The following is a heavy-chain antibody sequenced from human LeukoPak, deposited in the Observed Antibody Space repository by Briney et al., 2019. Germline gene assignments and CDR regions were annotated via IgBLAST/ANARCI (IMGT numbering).Heavy chain of an antibody. CDR2: INPSGGST. Sequence: GASVTVSCKASGYTFTSYYMHWVRQAPGQGLEWMGIINPSGGSTSYAQKFQGRVTMTRDTSTSTVYMELSSLRSEDTAVYYCARRGWELRLDYWGQGTLVTVSS. V-gene: IGHV1-46*01. CDR3: ARRGWELRLDY. CDR1: GYTFTSYY. J-gene: IGHJ4*02. D-gene: IGHD1-26*01.